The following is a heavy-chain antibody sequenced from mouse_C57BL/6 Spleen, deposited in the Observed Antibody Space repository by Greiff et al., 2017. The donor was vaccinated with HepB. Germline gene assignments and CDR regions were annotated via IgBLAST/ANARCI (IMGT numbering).Heavy chain of an antibody. CDR2: IYPGSGST. CDR1: GYTFTSYW. J-gene: IGHJ2*01. D-gene: IGHD1-1*01. V-gene: IGHV1-55*01. CDR3: ARCLTTVVALDY. Sequence: QVQLKQPGAELVKPGASVKMSCKASGYTFTSYWITWVKQRPGQGLEWIGDIYPGSGSTNYNEKFKSKATLTVDTSSSTAYMQLSSLTSEDSAVYYCARCLTTVVALDYWGQGTTLTVSS.